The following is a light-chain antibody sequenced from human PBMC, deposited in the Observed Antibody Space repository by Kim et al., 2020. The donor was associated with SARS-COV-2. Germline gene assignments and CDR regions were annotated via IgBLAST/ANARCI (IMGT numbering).Light chain of an antibody. Sequence: LFQGKRATFSCVTNQNFSNFLALYQQKPSQPPRHLISEASKGTTGIPAMFSGSASGTDFALTISSLEPEDFAVYFCQQRRNLPLTFGQGTRLGIK. V-gene: IGKV3-11*01. CDR1: QNFSNF. J-gene: IGKJ5*01. CDR2: EAS. CDR3: QQRRNLPLT.